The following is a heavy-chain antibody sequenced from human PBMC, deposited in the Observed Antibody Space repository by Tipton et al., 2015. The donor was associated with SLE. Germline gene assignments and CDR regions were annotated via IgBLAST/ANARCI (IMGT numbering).Heavy chain of an antibody. J-gene: IGHJ4*02. Sequence: LRLSCTVSGGSISSHYWSWIRQPPGKGLEWIGYIYYSGSTNYNPSLKSRVTMSVDTSKNQFSLKLSSVTAADTAVYYCARDRPKASGLFGETSYFDYWGQGTLVTVSS. V-gene: IGHV4-59*11. CDR2: IYYSGST. D-gene: IGHD3-3*01. CDR3: ARDRPKASGLFGETSYFDY. CDR1: GGSISSHY.